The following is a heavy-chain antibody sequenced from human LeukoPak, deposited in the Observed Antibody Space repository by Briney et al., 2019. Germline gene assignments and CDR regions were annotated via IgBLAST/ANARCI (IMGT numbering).Heavy chain of an antibody. Sequence: ASVKVSCKASGGTLSSYAISWVRQAPGQGLEWMGRIIPIFGTANYAQKFQGRVTITTDESTSTAYMELSSLRSEDTAVYYCARDLDYYDIESEGYWGQGTLVTVSS. CDR3: ARDLDYYDIESEGY. V-gene: IGHV1-69*05. CDR2: IIPIFGTA. D-gene: IGHD3-22*01. J-gene: IGHJ4*02. CDR1: GGTLSSYA.